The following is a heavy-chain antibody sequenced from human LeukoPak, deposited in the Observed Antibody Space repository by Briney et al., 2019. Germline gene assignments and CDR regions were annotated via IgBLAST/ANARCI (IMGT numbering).Heavy chain of an antibody. CDR3: ARMTIAYIMDV. CDR2: IYSSGSS. V-gene: IGHV4-59*08. CDR1: GGSISSYY. D-gene: IGHD4/OR15-4a*01. Sequence: SSETLSLTCTVSGGSISSYYWTWIRQPPGKGLEWIGYIYSSGSSNYNPSLKNRVTISLDRSKNQFSLKLSSVTAADTAVYYCARMTIAYIMDVWGQGTTVTVSS. J-gene: IGHJ6*02.